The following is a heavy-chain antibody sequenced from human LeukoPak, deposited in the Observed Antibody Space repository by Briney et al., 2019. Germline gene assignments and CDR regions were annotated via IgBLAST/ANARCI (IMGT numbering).Heavy chain of an antibody. CDR2: ISSNWGST. CDR3: VKGGFWFWELLYHF. CDR1: GFTFSSYA. J-gene: IGHJ4*02. V-gene: IGHV3-64D*06. Sequence: GGSLRLSCSASGFTFSSYAMHWVRQAPGEGLEYVSAISSNWGSTYYADSVKGRFTISRDNSKNTLSLEMSSLRAEDSAVYYCVKGGFWFWELLYHFWGQGTLVTVSS. D-gene: IGHD3-10*01.